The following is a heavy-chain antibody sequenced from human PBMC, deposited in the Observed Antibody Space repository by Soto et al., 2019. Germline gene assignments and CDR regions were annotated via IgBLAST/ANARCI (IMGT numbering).Heavy chain of an antibody. V-gene: IGHV4-39*01. D-gene: IGHD4-17*01. CDR2: IFNSGST. J-gene: IGHJ5*02. CDR3: ARHRDYGEVSTLGWFDP. CDR1: GDSISSSNYF. Sequence: PSETLSLTCTVSGDSISSSNYFWAYIRQHPGKGLEWIGSIFNSGSTYYNPSLKSRVTISVDTSKNQFSLKLSSVTAADTGVYYCARHRDYGEVSTLGWFDPWGQGTLVTVSS.